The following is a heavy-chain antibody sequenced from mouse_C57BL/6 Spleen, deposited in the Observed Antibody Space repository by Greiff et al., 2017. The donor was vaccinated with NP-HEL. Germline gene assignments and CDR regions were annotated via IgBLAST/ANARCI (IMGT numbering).Heavy chain of an antibody. Sequence: VKLMESGAELVKPGASVKLSCKASGYTFTEYTIHWVKQRSGQGLEWIGWFYPGSGSIKYNEKFKDKATLTADKSSSTVYMGLSRLTSEDSAVYVCARRGSGAHFDYWGQGTTLTVSS. CDR3: ARRGSGAHFDY. CDR1: GYTFTEYT. J-gene: IGHJ2*01. V-gene: IGHV1-62-2*01. D-gene: IGHD3-1*01. CDR2: FYPGSGSI.